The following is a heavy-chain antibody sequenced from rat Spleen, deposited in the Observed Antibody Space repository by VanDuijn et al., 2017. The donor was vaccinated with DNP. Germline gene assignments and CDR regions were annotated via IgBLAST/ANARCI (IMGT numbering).Heavy chain of an antibody. CDR3: NRNEFGQPGVY. V-gene: IGHV2S8*01. Sequence: QVQLKESGPGLVQPSQTLSLTCTVSGFSLTSYGVIWVRQPPGKGLEWIAAISSGGNTYYNSPLKPRLSIGRDTSESRVFLTVNSLQTEDTGIYYCNRNEFGQPGVYWGQGVMVTVSS. D-gene: IGHD1-4*01. J-gene: IGHJ2*01. CDR1: GFSLTSYG. CDR2: ISSGGNT.